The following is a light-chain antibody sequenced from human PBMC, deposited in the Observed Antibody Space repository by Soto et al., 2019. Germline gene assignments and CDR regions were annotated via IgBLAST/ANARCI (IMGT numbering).Light chain of an antibody. J-gene: IGLJ2*01. CDR3: SSYAGSSNLI. Sequence: QSALTQPPSASGSPGQSVTISCTGTSSDVGDYHYVSWYQQHPGKAPKLMIYEVNKRPSGVPDRFSGSKSGNTASLTVSGLKAEDEADYYCSSYAGSSNLIFGGGTKVTVL. V-gene: IGLV2-8*01. CDR1: SSDVGDYHY. CDR2: EVN.